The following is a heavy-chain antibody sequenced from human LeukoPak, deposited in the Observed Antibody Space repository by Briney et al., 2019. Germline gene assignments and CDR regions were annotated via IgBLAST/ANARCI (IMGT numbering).Heavy chain of an antibody. CDR1: GGSISSYY. Sequence: SETLSLTCTVSGGSISSYYWSWIRQPPGKGLEWIGYIYYSGSTNYNPSLKSRVTISVDTSKNQFSLKLSSVTAADTAVYYCARGDCSSTNCYGFDYWGQGTLVTVSS. CDR3: ARGDCSSTNCYGFDY. J-gene: IGHJ4*02. V-gene: IGHV4-59*08. D-gene: IGHD2-2*01. CDR2: IYYSGST.